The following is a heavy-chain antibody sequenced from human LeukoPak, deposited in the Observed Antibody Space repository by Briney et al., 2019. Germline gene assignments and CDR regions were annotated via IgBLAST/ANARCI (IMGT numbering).Heavy chain of an antibody. V-gene: IGHV3-74*01. J-gene: IGHJ4*02. D-gene: IGHD4-23*01. Sequence: GGSLRLSCAASGFTFSSYWMRWVRQAPGKGLVWVSRINSDESTINYADSVKGRFTISRDNAENTLYLQMNSLRGEDTAVYYCASGYSSDYGGNAYWGQGTLVTVSS. CDR3: ASGYSSDYGGNAY. CDR1: GFTFSSYW. CDR2: INSDESTI.